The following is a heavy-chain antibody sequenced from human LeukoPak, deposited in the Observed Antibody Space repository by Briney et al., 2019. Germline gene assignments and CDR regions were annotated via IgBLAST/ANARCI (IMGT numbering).Heavy chain of an antibody. V-gene: IGHV3-30*18. J-gene: IGHJ4*02. D-gene: IGHD5-24*01. CDR3: AKDISRWLQSCFDY. CDR2: ISYDGSNK. Sequence: GGSLRFSCAASGFTFSSYGMHWVRQAPGKGLEWVAVISYDGSNKYYADSVKGRFTISRDNSKNTLYLQMNSLRAEDTAVYYCAKDISRWLQSCFDYWGQGTLVTVSS. CDR1: GFTFSSYG.